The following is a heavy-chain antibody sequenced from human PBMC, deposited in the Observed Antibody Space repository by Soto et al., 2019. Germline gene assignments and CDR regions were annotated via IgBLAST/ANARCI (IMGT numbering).Heavy chain of an antibody. V-gene: IGHV4-39*01. J-gene: IGHJ5*02. D-gene: IGHD3-22*01. CDR3: ARHDRGRCNLAALPILFDP. Sequence: QLQLQESGPGLVKPSETLSLTCTVSGGSISSSSYYWGWIRQPPGKGLEWIGSIYYSGSTYYNPSLKSRVTISVDTSKNQFSLKLSSVTAADTAVYYCARHDRGRCNLAALPILFDPWGQGTLVTVSS. CDR1: GGSISSSSYY. CDR2: IYYSGST.